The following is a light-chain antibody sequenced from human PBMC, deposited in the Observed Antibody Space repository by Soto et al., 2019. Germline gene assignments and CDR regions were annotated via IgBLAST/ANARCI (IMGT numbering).Light chain of an antibody. CDR1: QSISSY. J-gene: IGKJ4*01. Sequence: DIQMTQSPSSLSASVGDRVTITCRASQSISSYLNWYQQKPGKAPKLLIYGASSMLSGVPSRFSGSGAGTDFTLTISSLQPEDFATYYCQQSYSTPLTFGGGTKVEIK. V-gene: IGKV1-39*01. CDR3: QQSYSTPLT. CDR2: GAS.